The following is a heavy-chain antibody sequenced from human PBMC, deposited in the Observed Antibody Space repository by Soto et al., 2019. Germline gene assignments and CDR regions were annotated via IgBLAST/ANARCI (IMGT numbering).Heavy chain of an antibody. J-gene: IGHJ5*02. V-gene: IGHV3-74*01. D-gene: IGHD3-22*01. CDR2: INSDGSST. CDR3: ARGPLYDSSSGFDP. Sequence: GGSLRLSCAASGFTFSSYWMHWVRQAPGKGLVWVSRINSDGSSTSYADSVKGRFTISRDTAKNTLYLQMNSLSAEDTAVYYCARGPLYDSSSGFDPWGQGTLVTVSS. CDR1: GFTFSSYW.